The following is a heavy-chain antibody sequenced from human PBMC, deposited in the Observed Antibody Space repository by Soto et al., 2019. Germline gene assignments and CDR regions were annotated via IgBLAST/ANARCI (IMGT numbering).Heavy chain of an antibody. CDR2: IIPILGIA. CDR1: GGTFSSYT. Sequence: SVKVSCKASGGTFSSYTVSWVRQAPGQGLEWMGRIIPILGIANYAQKFQGRVTITADKSTSTAYMELSSLRSEDTAVYYCARDPIAAAGIPPGWFDPWGQGTLVTVSS. J-gene: IGHJ5*02. D-gene: IGHD6-13*01. V-gene: IGHV1-69*04. CDR3: ARDPIAAAGIPPGWFDP.